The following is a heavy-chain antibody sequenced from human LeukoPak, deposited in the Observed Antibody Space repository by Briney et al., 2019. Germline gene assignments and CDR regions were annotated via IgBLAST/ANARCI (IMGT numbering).Heavy chain of an antibody. D-gene: IGHD6-13*01. CDR3: ARRPPAAALRFDP. J-gene: IGHJ5*02. V-gene: IGHV3-64*01. CDR1: GFTFSSYG. Sequence: GGSLRLSCAASGFTFSSYGMHWVRQAPGKGLEYVSAISGNGVSTDYANSVKGRFTISRDNSKNTLYLQMGSLRAEDMAVYYCARRPPAAALRFDPWGQGTLVTVSS. CDR2: ISGNGVST.